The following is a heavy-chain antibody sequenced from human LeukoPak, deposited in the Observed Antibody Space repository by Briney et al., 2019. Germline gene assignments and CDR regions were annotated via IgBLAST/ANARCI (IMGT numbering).Heavy chain of an antibody. V-gene: IGHV4-34*01. CDR2: INHSGST. CDR3: ARRRFRYYDFWSGYRE. Sequence: PSETLSLTCAVYGGSFSGYYWSWIRQPPGKGLEWIGEINHSGSTNYNPSLKSRVTISVDTSKSQFSLKLSSVTAADTAVYYCARRRFRYYDFWSGYREWGQGTLVTVSS. J-gene: IGHJ4*02. CDR1: GGSFSGYY. D-gene: IGHD3-3*01.